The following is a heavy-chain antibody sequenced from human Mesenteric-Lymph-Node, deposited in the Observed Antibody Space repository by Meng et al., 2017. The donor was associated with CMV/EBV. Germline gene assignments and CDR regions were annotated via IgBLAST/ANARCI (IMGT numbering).Heavy chain of an antibody. V-gene: IGHV3-9*01. CDR1: GLTFDDHA. D-gene: IGHD2-8*01. J-gene: IGHJ6*02. CDR3: AKDIGYCTNGVLCNYYGLDV. Sequence: GGSLRLSCAASGLTFDDHAMHWVRQAPGRGLEWVSGISWNSIIIGYADSVKGRFTISRDNAKNSLYLQMNSLRAEDTALYYCAKDIGYCTNGVLCNYYGLDVWGQGTTVTVSS. CDR2: ISWNSIII.